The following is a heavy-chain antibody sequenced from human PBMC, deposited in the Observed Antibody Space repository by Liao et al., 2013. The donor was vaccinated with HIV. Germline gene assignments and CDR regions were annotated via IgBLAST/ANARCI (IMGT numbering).Heavy chain of an antibody. CDR3: ARDMTTVVTQDAFDI. V-gene: IGHV4-34*01. J-gene: IGHJ3*02. CDR2: INHSGST. CDR1: GGSFSGYY. Sequence: QVQLQQWGAGLLKPSETLSLTCAVYGGSFSGYYWSWIRQPPGKGLEWIGEINHSGSTNYNPSLKSRVTISVDTSKNQFSLKLSSVTAADTAVYYCARDMTTVVTQDAFDIWAKG. D-gene: IGHD4-23*01.